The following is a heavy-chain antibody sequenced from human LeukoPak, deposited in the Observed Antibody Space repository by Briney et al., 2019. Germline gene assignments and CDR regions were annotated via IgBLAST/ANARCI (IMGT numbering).Heavy chain of an antibody. CDR2: IYHSGST. V-gene: IGHV4-38-2*02. CDR1: GYSISSGYY. Sequence: SETLSLTCTVSGYSISSGYYWGWIRQPPGKGLEWIGSIYHSGSTYYNPSLKSRVTISVDTSKNQFSLKLSSVTAADTAVYYCARTDTAMASFDYWGQGTLVTVSS. D-gene: IGHD5-18*01. J-gene: IGHJ4*02. CDR3: ARTDTAMASFDY.